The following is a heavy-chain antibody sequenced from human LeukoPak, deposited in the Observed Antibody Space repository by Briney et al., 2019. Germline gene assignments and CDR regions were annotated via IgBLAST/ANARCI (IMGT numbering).Heavy chain of an antibody. Sequence: ASVKVSCKASGGTFSSYAISWVRQAPGQGLEWMGGIIPIFGTANYAQKFQGRVTITADESTSTAYMELSSLRSEDTAVYYCARGGHTYYYDSSGYYGYWGQGTLVTVSS. D-gene: IGHD3-22*01. CDR3: ARGGHTYYYDSSGYYGY. V-gene: IGHV1-69*13. CDR1: GGTFSSYA. CDR2: IIPIFGTA. J-gene: IGHJ4*02.